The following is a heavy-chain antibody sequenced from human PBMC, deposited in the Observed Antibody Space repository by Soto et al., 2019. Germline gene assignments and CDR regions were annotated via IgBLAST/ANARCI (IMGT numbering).Heavy chain of an antibody. CDR1: GYTFTSYG. J-gene: IGHJ4*02. D-gene: IGHD1-26*01. CDR2: SSTNNGNT. Sequence: QVQLVQSGAEVKKPGASVKVSCKASGYTFTSYGISWVRQAPGQGLEWMGWSSTNNGNTKYAQKIQGRGTMTTDTSTSTAYMDLRSLRSDDTAVYYCVRDWKEGVGSAFYYWGQGTLVAVSS. CDR3: VRDWKEGVGSAFYY. V-gene: IGHV1-18*01.